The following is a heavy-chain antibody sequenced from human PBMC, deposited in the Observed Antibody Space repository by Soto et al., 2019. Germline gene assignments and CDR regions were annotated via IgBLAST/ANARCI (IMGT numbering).Heavy chain of an antibody. J-gene: IGHJ4*02. CDR3: TRGTWNYLSEY. Sequence: QVQLQESGPGLLKPSETLSLTCTVSGGSNSSYYWNWIRQPPGKGLELVGYIHNSGSTNYNPSLKSRVTISIDTSKNQFSLKLRSVTTADTAVYYCTRGTWNYLSEYWGQGTLVTVSS. V-gene: IGHV4-59*01. CDR2: IHNSGST. D-gene: IGHD1-7*01. CDR1: GGSNSSYY.